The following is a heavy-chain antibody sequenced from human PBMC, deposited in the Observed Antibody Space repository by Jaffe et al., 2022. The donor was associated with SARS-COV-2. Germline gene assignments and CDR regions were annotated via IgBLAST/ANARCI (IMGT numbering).Heavy chain of an antibody. CDR2: IYYSGTT. D-gene: IGHD4-17*01. Sequence: QVQLQESGPGLVKPSQTLSLTCTVSGYSISSGDYYWSWIRQPPGKGPEWIGYIYYSGTTYYNPSLKSRITISIDTSKNQFSLRLNSMTAADTAVYYCATTVDHDYNDYYFESWGQGILVTVSS. CDR3: ATTVDHDYNDYYFES. J-gene: IGHJ4*02. V-gene: IGHV4-30-4*01. CDR1: GYSISSGDYY.